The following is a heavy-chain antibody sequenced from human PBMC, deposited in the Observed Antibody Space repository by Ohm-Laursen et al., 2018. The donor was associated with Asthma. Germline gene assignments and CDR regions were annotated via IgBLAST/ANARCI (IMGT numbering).Heavy chain of an antibody. D-gene: IGHD2-8*01. CDR3: ARDTNHYYYYGMDV. V-gene: IGHV3-30-3*01. Sequence: SLRLSCAASGFTFSSYAMHWVRQAPGKGLEWVAVISYDGSNKYYADSVKGRFTISRDNSKNTLYLQMNSLRAEDTAVYYCARDTNHYYYYGMDVWGQGTTVTVSS. J-gene: IGHJ6*02. CDR2: ISYDGSNK. CDR1: GFTFSSYA.